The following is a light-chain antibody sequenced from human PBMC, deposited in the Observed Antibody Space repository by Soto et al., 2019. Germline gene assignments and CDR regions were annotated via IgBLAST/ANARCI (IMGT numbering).Light chain of an antibody. CDR3: QPSYSTPYT. Sequence: DIPMTQSPSSLSASVGDRVTITCRASQSISTYLNWYQHKPGKAPNLLIHAASSLQSGVPSRFSGSGSGTDFTLTISSLQPEDFETYYCQPSYSTPYTFGQGPKLEIK. CDR2: AAS. CDR1: QSISTY. J-gene: IGKJ2*01. V-gene: IGKV1-39*01.